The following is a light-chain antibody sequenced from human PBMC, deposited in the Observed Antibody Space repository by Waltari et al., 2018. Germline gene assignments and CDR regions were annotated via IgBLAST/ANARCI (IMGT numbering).Light chain of an antibody. CDR3: QKYGTLPAT. CDR1: QSVTRT. Sequence: EIVLTQSPGTLSSSPGERVTLSCRASQSVTRTLAWYQQKPGQAPRLLIYDASTRATGLPDRFSGSGSGTDFSLTISRLEPEDFAVYYCQKYGTLPATFGQGTKVEIK. V-gene: IGKV3-20*01. CDR2: DAS. J-gene: IGKJ1*01.